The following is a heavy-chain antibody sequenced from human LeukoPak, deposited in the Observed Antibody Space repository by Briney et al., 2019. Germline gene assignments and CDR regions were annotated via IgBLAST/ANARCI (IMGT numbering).Heavy chain of an antibody. J-gene: IGHJ4*02. V-gene: IGHV4-61*02. CDR3: AREPTHWLILR. CDR2: IYTSGTT. Sequence: PSQTLSLTCTVSGDSISNGNYYWNSIRQPAGKGLEWIGRIYTSGTTNYNPSLKSRVTMSVDTSKNQFSLELSSVTAADTAMYYCAREPTHWLILRWGPGTLVTVSS. D-gene: IGHD6-19*01. CDR1: GDSISNGNYY.